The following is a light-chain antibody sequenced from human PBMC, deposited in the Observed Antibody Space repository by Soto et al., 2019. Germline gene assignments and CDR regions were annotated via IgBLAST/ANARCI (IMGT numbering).Light chain of an antibody. J-gene: IGKJ2*01. CDR3: QQYNNWPPYT. V-gene: IGKV3-15*01. Sequence: EIVMTQSPATLSVSPGERATLSCRASQSVSINLAWYQQKPGQAPRLLISGASTRATGIPARFSGSGSGTEFTLTISSLHSEDFAVYYCQQYNNWPPYTFGQGTKLEIK. CDR1: QSVSIN. CDR2: GAS.